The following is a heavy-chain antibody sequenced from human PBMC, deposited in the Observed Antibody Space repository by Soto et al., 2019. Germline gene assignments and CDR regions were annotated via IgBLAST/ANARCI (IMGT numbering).Heavy chain of an antibody. V-gene: IGHV3-21*01. CDR1: GFTFNDYS. Sequence: GGSLRLSCAASGFTFNDYSMNWVRQAPGKGLEWVSSISSRSTYIYYADSLKGRFTISRDNAQKTLYLQMNSLRAEDTAVYFCARDQQRGSDYWGLGTLVTVSS. CDR3: ARDQQRGSDY. J-gene: IGHJ4*02. CDR2: ISSRSTYI. D-gene: IGHD6-13*01.